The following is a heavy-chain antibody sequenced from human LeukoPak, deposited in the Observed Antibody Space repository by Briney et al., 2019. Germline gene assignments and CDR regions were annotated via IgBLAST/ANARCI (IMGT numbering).Heavy chain of an antibody. CDR2: ISYDGSNK. CDR1: GFTFSSYA. D-gene: IGHD6-19*01. Sequence: GRSLRLSCAASGFTFSSYAMHWVRQAPGKGLEWVAVISYDGSNKYYADSVEGRFTISRDNSKNTLYVQMNSLRVEDTAVYYCARDLYSSGWYYAFDIWGQGTMVTVSS. CDR3: ARDLYSSGWYYAFDI. J-gene: IGHJ3*02. V-gene: IGHV3-30-3*01.